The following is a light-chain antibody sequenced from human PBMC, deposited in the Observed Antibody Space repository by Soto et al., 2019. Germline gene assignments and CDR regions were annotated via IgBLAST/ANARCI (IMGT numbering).Light chain of an antibody. Sequence: DIVMTQSPDSLAVSLGERATINCKSSQSVFSGSSNKNYLAWYQQKPGQPPKLLIYWTSTRESGVPDRFSGSGSGTDFTLTISSLQAEDVAVYYCKQYYLTPLTFGGGTKVEIK. CDR1: QSVFSGSSNKNY. CDR3: KQYYLTPLT. J-gene: IGKJ4*01. CDR2: WTS. V-gene: IGKV4-1*01.